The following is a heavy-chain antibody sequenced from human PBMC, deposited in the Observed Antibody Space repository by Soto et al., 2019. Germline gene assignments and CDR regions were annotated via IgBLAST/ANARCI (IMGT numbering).Heavy chain of an antibody. CDR2: INHSGST. D-gene: IGHD3-10*01. Sequence: SETLSLTCAVYDGSFTTYYWNWSRQPPGKGLEWIGEINHSGSTHYNPSLKSRVTISVDTSKNQFSLKLSSVTAADTAVYYCARVGGFGATTIDYWGQGTLVTVSS. CDR3: ARVGGFGATTIDY. J-gene: IGHJ4*02. CDR1: DGSFTTYY. V-gene: IGHV4-34*09.